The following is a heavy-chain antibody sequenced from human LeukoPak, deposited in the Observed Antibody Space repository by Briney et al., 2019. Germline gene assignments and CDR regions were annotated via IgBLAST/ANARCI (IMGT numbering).Heavy chain of an antibody. Sequence: SETLSLTCGVSGYSISSDHFWGWIRQPPGKGLEWIGTISHRGSSDYNPSLKSRVTISLNTSKNKFSLNLTSVRAADTAVYYCARGRDSSGWYVVFDYWGQGALVTVSS. D-gene: IGHD6-13*01. J-gene: IGHJ4*02. V-gene: IGHV4-38-2*01. CDR3: ARGRDSSGWYVVFDY. CDR1: GYSISSDHF. CDR2: ISHRGSS.